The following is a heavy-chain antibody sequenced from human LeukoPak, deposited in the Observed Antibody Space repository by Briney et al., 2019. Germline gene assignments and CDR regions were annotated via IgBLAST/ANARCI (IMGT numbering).Heavy chain of an antibody. V-gene: IGHV4-34*01. CDR1: GGSFSGYY. CDR2: INHSGST. Sequence: SETLSLTCAVYGGSFSGYYWSWIRQPPGKGLEWIGEINHSGSTNYNPSLKSRVTISVDTSKNQFSLKLSSVTAADTAVYYCARCDVVVPAAIYYYGMDAWGQGTTVTVSS. D-gene: IGHD2-2*01. CDR3: ARCDVVVPAAIYYYGMDA. J-gene: IGHJ6*02.